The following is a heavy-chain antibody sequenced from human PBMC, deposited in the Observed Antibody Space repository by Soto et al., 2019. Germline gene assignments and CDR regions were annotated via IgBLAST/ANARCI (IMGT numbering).Heavy chain of an antibody. J-gene: IGHJ4*02. V-gene: IGHV3-48*01. D-gene: IGHD6-19*01. CDR2: ISSKSNTI. CDR3: ARDKVSTNIAVAGDY. CDR1: GFNFSIYS. Sequence: GGSLRLSCAGSGFNFSIYSMNWVRQAPGKGLEWVSYISSKSNTIYYADSVKGRFTISRDNAKNSLYLQMNSLRPEDTAVYSCARDKVSTNIAVAGDYWGQGTLVTVSS.